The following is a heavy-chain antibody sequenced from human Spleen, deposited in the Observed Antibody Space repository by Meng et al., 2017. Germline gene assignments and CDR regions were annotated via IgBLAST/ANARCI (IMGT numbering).Heavy chain of an antibody. Sequence: QVQLQDSGPVAVKASQTLSLTCRFSGDSISSADYYWNWIRQPPGKGLECIGYFPYSGATHNNPSLKSRVTISPDTSKNQLSLKLSSVTAADTAVYYCVRSSGWVRTGFDPWGQGTLVTVSS. CDR1: GDSISSADYY. J-gene: IGHJ5*02. CDR3: VRSSGWVRTGFDP. V-gene: IGHV4-30-4*04. D-gene: IGHD6-19*01. CDR2: FPYSGAT.